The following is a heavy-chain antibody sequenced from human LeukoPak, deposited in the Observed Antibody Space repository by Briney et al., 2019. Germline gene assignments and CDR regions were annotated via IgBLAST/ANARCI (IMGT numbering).Heavy chain of an antibody. CDR1: GFAFSSYW. CDR2: IKQDGSEK. J-gene: IGHJ6*03. CDR3: ARDREGYQLPQMHHYYYMDV. Sequence: GGSLRLSCVASGFAFSSYWMNWVRQAPGKGLEWVANIKQDGSEKYYVDSVKGRFTISRDNAKNSLYLQMNSLRAEDTAVYYCARDREGYQLPQMHHYYYMDVWGKGTTVTVSS. D-gene: IGHD2-2*01. V-gene: IGHV3-7*01.